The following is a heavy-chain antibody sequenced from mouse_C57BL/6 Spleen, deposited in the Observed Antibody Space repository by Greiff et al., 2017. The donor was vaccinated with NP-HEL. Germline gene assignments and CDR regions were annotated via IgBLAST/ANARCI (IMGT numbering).Heavy chain of an antibody. J-gene: IGHJ2*01. D-gene: IGHD2-13*01. Sequence: QVQLQQSGPELVKPGASVKISCKASGYAFSSSWMNWVKQRPGKGLEWIGRIYPGDGDTNYNGKFTGKATLTADKSSSTAYMQLSSLTSEDSAVYFCARGDRYWGQGTTRTVSS. V-gene: IGHV1-82*01. CDR1: GYAFSSSW. CDR3: ARGDRY. CDR2: IYPGDGDT.